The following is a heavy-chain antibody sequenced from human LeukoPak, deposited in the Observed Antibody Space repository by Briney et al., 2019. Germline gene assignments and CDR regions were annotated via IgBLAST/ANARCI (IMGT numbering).Heavy chain of an antibody. Sequence: ASVKVSCKASGYTFTSYYMHWVRQAPGQGLEWVGIINPSGGSTSYAQKFQGRVTMTRDTSTSTVYMELSSLRSEDTAVYYCARESSSTLYGMDVWGQGTTVTVSS. D-gene: IGHD2-2*01. V-gene: IGHV1-46*01. CDR2: INPSGGST. CDR1: GYTFTSYY. J-gene: IGHJ6*02. CDR3: ARESSSTLYGMDV.